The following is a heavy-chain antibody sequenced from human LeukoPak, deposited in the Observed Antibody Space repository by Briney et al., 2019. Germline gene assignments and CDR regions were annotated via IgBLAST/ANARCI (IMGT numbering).Heavy chain of an antibody. D-gene: IGHD6-19*01. Sequence: QPGGSLRLSCAASGFTFSSYGMHWVRQAPGKGLEWVAVISYDGGNKYYADSVKGRFTISRDNSKNTLYLQMNSLRAEDTAVYYCAKDKQWLGRDFDYWGQGTLVTVSS. CDR2: ISYDGGNK. V-gene: IGHV3-30*18. J-gene: IGHJ4*02. CDR1: GFTFSSYG. CDR3: AKDKQWLGRDFDY.